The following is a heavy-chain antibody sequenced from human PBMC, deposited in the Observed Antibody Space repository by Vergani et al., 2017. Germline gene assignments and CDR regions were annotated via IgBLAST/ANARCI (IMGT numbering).Heavy chain of an antibody. CDR3: AKYLRDSTDGLPDS. CDR2: RGKDGINT. D-gene: IGHD2-21*02. CDR1: GFTSSYYG. J-gene: IGHJ4*02. Sequence: QVHLVESGGGVVQPGRSLRLSCVVSGFTSSYYGMHWVRQAPGKGLEWLAYRGKDGINTRYRDAVKGRFTVSRDNSKDILYLQMDSLRSEDTALYYCAKYLRDSTDGLPDSWGPGTLVIVSS. V-gene: IGHV3-30*02.